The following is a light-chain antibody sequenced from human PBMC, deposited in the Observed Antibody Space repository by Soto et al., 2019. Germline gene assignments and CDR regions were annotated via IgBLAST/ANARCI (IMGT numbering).Light chain of an antibody. CDR2: GAS. Sequence: EIVLTQSPGTLSLSPGERATLSCRASQSVSINYLAWYQQKPGQAPRLLIYGASIRATGIPDRFSGSGSGTDFTLTINRLEPEDSAIYYCQQYNDWPPYTFGPGTKLELK. V-gene: IGKV3-20*01. CDR3: QQYNDWPPYT. CDR1: QSVSINY. J-gene: IGKJ2*01.